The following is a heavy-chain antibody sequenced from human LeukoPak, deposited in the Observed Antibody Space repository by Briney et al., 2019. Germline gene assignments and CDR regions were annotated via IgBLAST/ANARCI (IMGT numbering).Heavy chain of an antibody. J-gene: IGHJ4*02. D-gene: IGHD3-9*01. CDR2: IIPIFGTA. CDR3: ARGGGFDYDISTGYYQFDY. Sequence: ASVKVSCKASGGTFSSYAISWVRQAPGQGLEWMGGIIPIFGTANYAQKFQGRVTITADKSTSTAYMELSSLRSEDTAVYYCARGGGFDYDISTGYYQFDYWGQGTLVTVSS. CDR1: GGTFSSYA. V-gene: IGHV1-69*06.